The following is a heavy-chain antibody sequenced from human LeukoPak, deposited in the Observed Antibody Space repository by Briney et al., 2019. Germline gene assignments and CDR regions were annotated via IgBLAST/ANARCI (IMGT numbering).Heavy chain of an antibody. CDR3: AREGGYKGGSSSWQGYRAAAHYYCYMDV. D-gene: IGHD6-13*01. J-gene: IGHJ6*03. CDR2: IYYSGST. Sequence: SETLSLTCTVSGYSISSAYQWGWIRQPPGKGLEWIGSIYYSGSTYYNPSLKSRVTISVDTSKNQFSLKLSSVTAADTAVYYCAREGGYKGGSSSWQGYRAAAHYYCYMDVWGKGTTVTVSS. V-gene: IGHV4-38-2*02. CDR1: GYSISSAYQ.